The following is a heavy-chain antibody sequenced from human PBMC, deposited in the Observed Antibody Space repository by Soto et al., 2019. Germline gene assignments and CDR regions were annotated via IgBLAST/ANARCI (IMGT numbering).Heavy chain of an antibody. CDR2: IHAGGGDT. V-gene: IGHV1-3*01. CDR1: GYNFINYA. J-gene: IGHJ4*02. Sequence: GASVKVSCKASGYNFINYALHWVRQAPGQSLEWMGWIHAGGGDTKSSPKFQGRLTFTRDTSANTAYMELSSLISEDTAVYYCVKKGGFSYSVHADYFDYWGQGTLVTVSS. CDR3: VKKGGFSYSVHADYFDY. D-gene: IGHD2-21*01.